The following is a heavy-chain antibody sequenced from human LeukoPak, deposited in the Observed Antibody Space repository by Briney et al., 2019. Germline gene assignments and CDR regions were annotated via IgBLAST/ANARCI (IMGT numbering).Heavy chain of an antibody. CDR2: IIPIFGTA. CDR3: ARDCEGSHSGSLEYYFDY. J-gene: IGHJ4*02. V-gene: IGHV1-69*13. Sequence: ASEKVSCKASGGTFISYAISWVRQAPGQGLEWMGGIIPIFGTANYAQKFQGRVTITADESTSTAYMELSSLRSEDTAVYYCARDCEGSHSGSLEYYFDYWGQGTLVTVSS. CDR1: GGTFISYA. D-gene: IGHD3-10*01.